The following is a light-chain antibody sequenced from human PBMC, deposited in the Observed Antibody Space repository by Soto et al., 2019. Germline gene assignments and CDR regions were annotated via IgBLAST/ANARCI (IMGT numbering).Light chain of an antibody. CDR3: QQYNNWPTIT. J-gene: IGKJ5*01. V-gene: IGKV1-5*03. Sequence: DIQMTQSPSTLSGSVGDRVTITCRGSQTISSWLAWYQQKPGKAPKLLIYKASTLKSGVPSRFSGSGSGTEFTPTISSLQSEDFAVYYCQQYNNWPTITFGQGTRLEIK. CDR1: QTISSW. CDR2: KAS.